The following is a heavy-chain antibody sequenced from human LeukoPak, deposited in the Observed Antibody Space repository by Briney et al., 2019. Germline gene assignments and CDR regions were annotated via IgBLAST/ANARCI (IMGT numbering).Heavy chain of an antibody. CDR2: IYHSGST. J-gene: IGHJ3*02. CDR1: GYSISSGYY. CDR3: ARGGVIVDDPTDAFDI. V-gene: IGHV4-38-2*02. Sequence: PSETLSLTCTVSGYSISSGYYWGWIRQPPGKGLEWIGSIYHSGSTYYNPSLKSRVTISVDTSKNQFSLKLSSVTAADTAVYYCARGGVIVDDPTDAFDIWGQGIMVTVSS. D-gene: IGHD3-22*01.